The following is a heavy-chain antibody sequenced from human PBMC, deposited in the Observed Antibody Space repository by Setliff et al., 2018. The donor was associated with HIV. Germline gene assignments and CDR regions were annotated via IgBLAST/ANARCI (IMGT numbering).Heavy chain of an antibody. J-gene: IGHJ3*02. CDR3: ARDKFEQFVRGGGGLDI. CDR2: ISPYNGNT. D-gene: IGHD6-6*01. CDR1: GYRFSSYD. V-gene: IGHV1-18*01. Sequence: GASVKVSCKASGYRFSSYDISWVRQAPGQGLEWMGWISPYNGNTNHAQNFQGRVTMTTDTSTSTAYMELGGLRSDDTAVYYCARDKFEQFVRGGGGLDIWGQGTMVTVSS.